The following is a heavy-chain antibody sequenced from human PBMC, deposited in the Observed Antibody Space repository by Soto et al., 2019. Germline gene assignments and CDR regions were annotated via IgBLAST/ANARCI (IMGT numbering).Heavy chain of an antibody. V-gene: IGHV3-74*01. CDR2: IKGDGSNT. CDR3: ARGTDLFDW. Sequence: GGSLRLSCTASGFTFSVYWMHWVRQTPGKGLVWVSRIKGDGSNTGYADSVKGRFTISRDNAKNTLYLQMNSLRAEDTAIYYCARGTDLFDWWRQGTLVTVPS. D-gene: IGHD3-10*01. J-gene: IGHJ5*01. CDR1: GFTFSVYW.